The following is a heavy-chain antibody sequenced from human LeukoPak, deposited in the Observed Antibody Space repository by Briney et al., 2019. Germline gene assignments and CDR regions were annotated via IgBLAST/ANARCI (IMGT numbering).Heavy chain of an antibody. D-gene: IGHD2-2*01. CDR2: IRPDGSEK. CDR3: SGRSGGSSIY. Sequence: GGSLRLSCEASGFTFNIHSMNWVRQAPGKGLEWLANIRPDGSEKVYVDSVRVRFTIPMDNTKNSVYLQMNNLRSEDSAVYYCSGRSGGSSIYRGQGIRVPVSS. J-gene: IGHJ4*02. CDR1: GFTFNIHS. V-gene: IGHV3-7*01.